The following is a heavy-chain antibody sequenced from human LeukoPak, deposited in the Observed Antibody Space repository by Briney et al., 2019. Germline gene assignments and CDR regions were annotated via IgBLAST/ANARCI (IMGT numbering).Heavy chain of an antibody. CDR2: ISSYNGNT. CDR3: ARVEGSGSPYGMDV. V-gene: IGHV1-18*01. Sequence: ASVKVSCKASGYTFSTSGISWVRQAPGQGLEWMGWISSYNGNTNYAQKLQGRVTMTTETSTSTVYMELRSLRSDDTAIYYCARVEGSGSPYGMDVWGQGTTVTVSS. D-gene: IGHD3-10*01. CDR1: GYTFSTSG. J-gene: IGHJ6*02.